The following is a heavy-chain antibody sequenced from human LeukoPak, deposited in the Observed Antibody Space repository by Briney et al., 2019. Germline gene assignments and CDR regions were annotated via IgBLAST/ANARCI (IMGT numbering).Heavy chain of an antibody. V-gene: IGHV4-61*02. CDR2: IYTSGST. Sequence: PSQTLSLTCTVSGGSISSGSYYWSWIRQPAGKGLEWIGRIYTSGSTNYNPSLKSRVTISVDTSKNQFSLKLSSVTAADTAVYYCARGPPPGFDYWGRGTLVTVSS. CDR3: ARGPPPGFDY. J-gene: IGHJ4*02. CDR1: GGSISSGSYY.